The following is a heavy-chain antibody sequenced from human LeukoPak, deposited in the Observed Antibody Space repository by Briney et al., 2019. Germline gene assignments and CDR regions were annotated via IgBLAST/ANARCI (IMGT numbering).Heavy chain of an antibody. CDR2: TSYDGSKK. Sequence: GGSLRLSCAASGFTFRAHSMHWVRQTPGKGLEWVAFTSYDGSKKYYGESVKGRFTISRDNSKNTLYLEVSTLRAEDTAVYYCTRNPEMQYWFDPWGQGTLVTVSS. D-gene: IGHD2/OR15-2a*01. CDR1: GFTFRAHS. J-gene: IGHJ5*02. V-gene: IGHV3-30-3*01. CDR3: TRNPEMQYWFDP.